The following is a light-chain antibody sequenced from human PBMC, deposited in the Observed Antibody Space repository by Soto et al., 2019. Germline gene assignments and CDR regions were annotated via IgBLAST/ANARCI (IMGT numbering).Light chain of an antibody. V-gene: IGKV3-20*01. J-gene: IGKJ1*01. CDR1: QSVSSSY. CDR2: GAS. Sequence: EIVLTQSPGTLSLSPGERATLSWRASQSVSSSYLAWYKQKPGQAPRLVIYGASTRATGIPDRFSGSGSGTDFTLTISRLEPEDFAVYYCQQYGSSPRTFGQGTKVDIK. CDR3: QQYGSSPRT.